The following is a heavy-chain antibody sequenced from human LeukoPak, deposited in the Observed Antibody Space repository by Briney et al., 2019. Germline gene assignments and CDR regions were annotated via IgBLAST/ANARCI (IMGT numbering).Heavy chain of an antibody. D-gene: IGHD3-22*01. V-gene: IGHV3-23*01. CDR2: ISGSGGST. Sequence: RPGGCLRLSCAASGFTFSSYAMSWVRQAPGKGLEWVSAISGSGGSTYYADSVKGRFTISRDNSKNTLYLQMNSLRAEDTAVYYCAKGLGNYYDSSGPKKGFDYWGQGTLVTVSS. J-gene: IGHJ4*02. CDR3: AKGLGNYYDSSGPKKGFDY. CDR1: GFTFSSYA.